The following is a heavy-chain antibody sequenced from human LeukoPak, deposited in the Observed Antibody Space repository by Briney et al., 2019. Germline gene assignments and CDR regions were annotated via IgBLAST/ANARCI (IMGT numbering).Heavy chain of an antibody. CDR1: GGSISSYY. CDR2: IYYSGSA. Sequence: SETLSLTCTVSGGSISSYYWSWIRRPPGKGLEWIGYIYYSGSANYNPSLESRVTISVDTSKNQFSLNLTSVTAADTAVYYCARQHTSGWYNWFDPWGQGTLVTVSS. CDR3: ARQHTSGWYNWFDP. V-gene: IGHV4-59*08. D-gene: IGHD6-19*01. J-gene: IGHJ5*02.